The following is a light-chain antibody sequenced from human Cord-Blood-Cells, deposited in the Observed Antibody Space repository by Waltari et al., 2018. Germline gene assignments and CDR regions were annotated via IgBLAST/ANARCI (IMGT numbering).Light chain of an antibody. Sequence: QSALTQPASVSGSPGQSITISCTGPSSDVGGYNYVSRYQQHPGKAPKLIIYDVSNRPSGVSNRFSGSKSGNTASLTISGLQAEDEADYYCSSYTSSSTRVFGGGTKLTVL. V-gene: IGLV2-14*03. CDR3: SSYTSSSTRV. J-gene: IGLJ3*02. CDR2: DVS. CDR1: SSDVGGYNY.